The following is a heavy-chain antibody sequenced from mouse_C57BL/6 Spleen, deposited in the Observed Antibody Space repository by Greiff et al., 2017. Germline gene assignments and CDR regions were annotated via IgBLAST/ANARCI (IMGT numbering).Heavy chain of an antibody. CDR3: AREYYGGGAMDY. V-gene: IGHV5-4*01. CDR2: ISDGGSYT. J-gene: IGHJ4*01. Sequence: DVQLVESGGGLVKPGGSLKLSCAASGFTFSSYAMSWVRQTPEKRLEWVATISDGGSYTYYPDNVKGRFTISRDNAKNNLYLQMSHLKSEDTAMYYCAREYYGGGAMDYWGQGTSVTVSS. CDR1: GFTFSSYA. D-gene: IGHD1-1*01.